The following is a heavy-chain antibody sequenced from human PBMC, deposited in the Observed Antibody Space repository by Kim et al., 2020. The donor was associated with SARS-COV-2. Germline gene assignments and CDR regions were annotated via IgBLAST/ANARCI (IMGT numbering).Heavy chain of an antibody. V-gene: IGHV3-48*02. CDR3: ARDGWYYDFWSGHTSSYYYYGMDV. J-gene: IGHJ6*02. CDR1: GFTFSSYS. Sequence: GGSLRLSCAASGFTFSSYSMNWVRQAPGKGLEWVSYISSSSSTIYYADSVKGRFTISRDNAKNSLYLQMNSLRDEDTAVYYCARDGWYYDFWSGHTSSYYYYGMDVWGQGTTVTVSS. D-gene: IGHD3-3*01. CDR2: ISSSSSTI.